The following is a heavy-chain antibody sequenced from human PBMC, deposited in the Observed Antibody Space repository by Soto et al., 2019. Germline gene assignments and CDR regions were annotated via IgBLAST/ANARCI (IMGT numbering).Heavy chain of an antibody. CDR3: ARAVYYDILTGYHFDY. J-gene: IGHJ4*02. D-gene: IGHD3-9*01. CDR1: GGSISSSTYY. V-gene: IGHV4-39*01. Sequence: QLQLQESGPGLVKPSETLSLTCTVSGGSISSSTYYWGWIRQPPGKGLEWIGTIYYSGTTYYNPSLKSRVTISVDTSKNQFSQKLTSVTAADTAVYYCARAVYYDILTGYHFDYWGQGTLVTVSS. CDR2: IYYSGTT.